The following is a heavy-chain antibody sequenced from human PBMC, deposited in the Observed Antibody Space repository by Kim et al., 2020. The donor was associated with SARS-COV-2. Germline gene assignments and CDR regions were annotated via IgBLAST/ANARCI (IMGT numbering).Heavy chain of an antibody. V-gene: IGHV5-51*01. J-gene: IGHJ5*02. CDR3: ARGQPMVRGVIITSWFDP. D-gene: IGHD3-10*01. CDR1: GYSFTSYW. Sequence: GESLKISCKGSGYSFTSYWIGWVRQMPGKGLEWMGIIYPGDSDTRYSPSFQGQVTISADKSISTAYLQWSSLKASDTAMYYCARGQPMVRGVIITSWFDPWGQGTLVTVSS. CDR2: IYPGDSDT.